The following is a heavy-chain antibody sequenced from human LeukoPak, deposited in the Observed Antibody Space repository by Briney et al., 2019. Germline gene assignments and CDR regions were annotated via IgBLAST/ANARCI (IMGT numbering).Heavy chain of an antibody. Sequence: ASVKVSCKTSGYTFTGYYMHWVRQAPGQGPEWMGWINPKSGGTNYAQKFLGRVTMTRDTSISAAHMELSRLRSDDTAVYYCARCDYDSGVYSYDNWGQGTLVTVSS. CDR1: GYTFTGYY. D-gene: IGHD3-22*01. CDR3: ARCDYDSGVYSYDN. J-gene: IGHJ4*02. CDR2: INPKSGGT. V-gene: IGHV1-2*02.